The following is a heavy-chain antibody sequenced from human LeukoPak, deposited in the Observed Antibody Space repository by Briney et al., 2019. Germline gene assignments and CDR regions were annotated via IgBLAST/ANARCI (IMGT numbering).Heavy chain of an antibody. D-gene: IGHD6-19*01. CDR2: ISYDGSNK. CDR3: AKDTGSGWYLLSTNWFDP. J-gene: IGHJ5*02. CDR1: GFTFSSYG. Sequence: GRSLRLSCAASGFTFSSYGMHWVRQAPGKGLEWVAVISYDGSNKYHADSVKGRFTISRDNSKNTLYLQMNSLRAEDTAVYYCAKDTGSGWYLLSTNWFDPWGQGTLVTVSS. V-gene: IGHV3-30*18.